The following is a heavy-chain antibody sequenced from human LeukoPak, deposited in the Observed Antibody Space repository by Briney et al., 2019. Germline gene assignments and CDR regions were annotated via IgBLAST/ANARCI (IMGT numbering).Heavy chain of an antibody. CDR2: INPNSGGT. V-gene: IGHV1-2*02. J-gene: IGHJ6*03. CDR3: AGYDSSGYPSSYYYYYYMDV. Sequence: GASVKVSCKASGYTFTGYYMHWVRQAPGQGLEWMGWINPNSGGTNYAQKFQGRVTMTRDTSISTAYMELSRLRSDDTAVYYCAGYDSSGYPSSYYYYYYMDVWGKGTTVTVSS. CDR1: GYTFTGYY. D-gene: IGHD3-22*01.